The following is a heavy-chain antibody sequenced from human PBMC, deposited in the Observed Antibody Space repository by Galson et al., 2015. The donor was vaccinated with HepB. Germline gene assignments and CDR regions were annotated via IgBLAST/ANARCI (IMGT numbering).Heavy chain of an antibody. CDR2: IYPGDSDS. Sequence: QSGAEVKKSGESLKISCKGSGSSFINYWIAWVRQMPGKGLEWMGIIYPGDSDSRYSPSFQGQVTISADKSISTAYLQWSSLKASDTAMYYCARLFAMTSPFDYWGQGTLVTVSS. CDR1: GSSFINYW. CDR3: ARLFAMTSPFDY. D-gene: IGHD6-6*01. V-gene: IGHV5-51*01. J-gene: IGHJ4*02.